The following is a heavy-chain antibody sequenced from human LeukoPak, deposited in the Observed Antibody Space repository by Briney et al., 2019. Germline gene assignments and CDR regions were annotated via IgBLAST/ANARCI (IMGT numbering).Heavy chain of an antibody. CDR2: ITGRGDST. D-gene: IGHD1-1*01. V-gene: IGHV3-23*01. Sequence: PGGSLRLSCAASGFTFSSYGMHWVRQAPGKGLEWVSSITGRGDSTYYADSVKGRFIISRDNSKNTLYLQMNSLRAEDTAIYYCAKLENWGQGTLVTVSS. CDR3: AKLEN. J-gene: IGHJ4*02. CDR1: GFTFSSYG.